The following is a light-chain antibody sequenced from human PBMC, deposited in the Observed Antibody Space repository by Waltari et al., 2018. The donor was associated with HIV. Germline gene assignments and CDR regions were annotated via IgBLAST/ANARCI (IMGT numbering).Light chain of an antibody. CDR2: WAS. J-gene: IGKJ2*01. CDR3: QQYYSTPPT. V-gene: IGKV4-1*01. CDR1: QRLLYTSNSKNY. Sequence: DIVMTQSPDPLALSLGERASIHCKSSQRLLYTSNSKNYLAWYQQRPGQPLKLLIYWASIRESGVPDRFSGSGSGTDFTLTISSLQAEDVAVYYCQQYYSTPPTFGQGTKLEIK.